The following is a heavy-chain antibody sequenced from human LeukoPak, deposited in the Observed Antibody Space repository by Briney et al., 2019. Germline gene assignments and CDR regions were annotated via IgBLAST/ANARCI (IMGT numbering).Heavy chain of an antibody. CDR3: ATIMGQLVQYNYYGMDV. V-gene: IGHV1-24*01. CDR2: FDLEDGET. CDR1: GYTLTELS. D-gene: IGHD6-6*01. J-gene: IGHJ6*02. Sequence: RASVKVSCKVSGYTLTELSMHWVRQAPGKGLEWMGGFDLEDGETIYAQKFQGRVTMTEDTSTDTAYMELSSLRSEDTAVCYCATIMGQLVQYNYYGMDVWGQGTTVTVSS.